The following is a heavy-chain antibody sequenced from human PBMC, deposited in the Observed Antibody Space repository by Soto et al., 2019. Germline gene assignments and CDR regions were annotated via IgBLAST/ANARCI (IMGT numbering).Heavy chain of an antibody. V-gene: IGHV3-9*01. J-gene: IGHJ4*02. CDR2: ISWNSGSI. D-gene: IGHD1-7*01. Sequence: GGSLRLSCAASGFTFDDYAMHWVRQAPGKGLEWVSGISWNSGSIGYADSVKGRFTISRDNAKNSLYLQMNSLRAEDTALYYCAKSTGTKAPFDYWGQGTLVTVSS. CDR1: GFTFDDYA. CDR3: AKSTGTKAPFDY.